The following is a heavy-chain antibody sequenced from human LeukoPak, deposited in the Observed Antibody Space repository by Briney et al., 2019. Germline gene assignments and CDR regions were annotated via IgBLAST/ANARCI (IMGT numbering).Heavy chain of an antibody. D-gene: IGHD6-19*01. CDR1: GFTFSSYS. V-gene: IGHV3-23*01. Sequence: GGSLRLSCAASGFTFSSYSMNWVRQAPGKGLEWVSAISGSGDSTYYADSVKGRFTISRDNSKNTLYLQMNSLRAEDTAVYYCAKSRGAAGFDYWGQGTLVTVSS. CDR3: AKSRGAAGFDY. J-gene: IGHJ4*02. CDR2: ISGSGDST.